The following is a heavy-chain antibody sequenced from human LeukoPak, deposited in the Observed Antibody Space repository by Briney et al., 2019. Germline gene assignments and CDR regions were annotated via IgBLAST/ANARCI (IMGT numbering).Heavy chain of an antibody. CDR2: IYYSGST. J-gene: IGHJ4*02. V-gene: IGHV4-59*06. D-gene: IGHD3-16*02. CDR3: ARVPGYVWGSYRWFDY. CDR1: GGSISSYY. Sequence: SETLSLTCTVSGGSISSYYWSWIRQHPGKGLEWIGYIYYSGSTYYNPSLKSRVTISVDTSKNQFSLKLSSVTAADTAVYYCARVPGYVWGSYRWFDYWGQGTLVTVSS.